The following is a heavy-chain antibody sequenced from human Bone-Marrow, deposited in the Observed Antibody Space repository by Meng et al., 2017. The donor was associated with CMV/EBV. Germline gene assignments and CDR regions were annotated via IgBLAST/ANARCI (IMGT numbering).Heavy chain of an antibody. CDR1: GFTFSSYS. V-gene: IGHV3-21*01. Sequence: GESLKISCAASGFTFSSYSMNWVRQAPGKGLEWVPSISSSSSYIYYADSVKGRFTISRDNAKNSLYLQMNSLRAEDTAVYFCARVGLRHALDIWGQGTMVTVSS. J-gene: IGHJ3*02. CDR3: ARVGLRHALDI. CDR2: ISSSSSYI. D-gene: IGHD5-12*01.